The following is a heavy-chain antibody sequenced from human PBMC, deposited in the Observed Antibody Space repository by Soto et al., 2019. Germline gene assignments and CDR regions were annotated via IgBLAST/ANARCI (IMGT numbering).Heavy chain of an antibody. CDR3: AMRRSSIFGVVMMSPYGLEV. CDR1: GFTFNNYN. D-gene: IGHD3-3*01. V-gene: IGHV3-21*01. Sequence: EVHLVESGGGLVRPGGSLRLSCAASGFTFNNYNMNWVRQTPGKGLEWVSSISGSSNYIDYTDSVKGRFTISRDNARNSLYLRMNSLRAEDTAVYYCAMRRSSIFGVVMMSPYGLEVWGPGTTVNVSS. J-gene: IGHJ6*02. CDR2: ISGSSNYI.